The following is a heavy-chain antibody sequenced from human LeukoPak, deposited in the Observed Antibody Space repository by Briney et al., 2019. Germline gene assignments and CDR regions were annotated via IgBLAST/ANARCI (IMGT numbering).Heavy chain of an antibody. Sequence: SETLSLTCTVSGGSISSSSYYWGWIRQPPGKGLEWIGSIYYSGSTYYNPSLKSRVTISVDTSKNQFSLKLSSVTAADTAVYYCARDCSGGTCYLGVVDYWGQGILVTVSS. V-gene: IGHV4-39*07. CDR2: IYYSGST. D-gene: IGHD2-15*01. CDR3: ARDCSGGTCYLGVVDY. CDR1: GGSISSSSYY. J-gene: IGHJ4*02.